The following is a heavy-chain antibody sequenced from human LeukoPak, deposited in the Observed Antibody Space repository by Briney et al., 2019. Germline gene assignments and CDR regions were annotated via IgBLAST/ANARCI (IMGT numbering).Heavy chain of an antibody. Sequence: EAPVKVSCKASGYTFTSYDINWVRQATGQGLEWTGWMNPNSGNTGYAQKFQGRVTMTRNTSISTAYMELSSLRSEDTAVYYCARGGHDNSGPVFYGMDVWGQGTTVTVSS. CDR2: MNPNSGNT. V-gene: IGHV1-8*01. J-gene: IGHJ6*02. CDR1: GYTFTSYD. CDR3: ARGGHDNSGPVFYGMDV. D-gene: IGHD3-22*01.